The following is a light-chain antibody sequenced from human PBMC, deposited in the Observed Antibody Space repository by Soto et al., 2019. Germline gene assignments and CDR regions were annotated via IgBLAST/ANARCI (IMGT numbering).Light chain of an antibody. CDR1: QSILSSSNNKNY. CDR3: QQYYSTPPT. J-gene: IGKJ4*01. Sequence: DIVMTQSPDSLTVSLGERATINCKSSQSILSSSNNKNYLVWYQQEPGQPPKVLINWASTRESGVPDRFSGSGSGADFTLTISSLQAEDVAVYYCQQYYSTPPTFGGGTKVDIK. V-gene: IGKV4-1*01. CDR2: WAS.